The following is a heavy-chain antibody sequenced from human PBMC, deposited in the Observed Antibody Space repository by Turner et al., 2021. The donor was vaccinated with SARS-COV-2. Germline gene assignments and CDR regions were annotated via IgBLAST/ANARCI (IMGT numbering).Heavy chain of an antibody. CDR2: IYYSGST. CDR3: ASYYYDSSGYYYAFDY. Sequence: QVQLQESGPGLVKPSATLSLTCTVPGGSISSYYWSWIRQPPGKGLEWIGYIYYSGSTNYNPSLKSRVTISVDTSKNQFSLKLSSVTAADTAVYYCASYYYDSSGYYYAFDYWGQGTLVTVSS. J-gene: IGHJ4*02. CDR1: GGSISSYY. V-gene: IGHV4-59*01. D-gene: IGHD3-22*01.